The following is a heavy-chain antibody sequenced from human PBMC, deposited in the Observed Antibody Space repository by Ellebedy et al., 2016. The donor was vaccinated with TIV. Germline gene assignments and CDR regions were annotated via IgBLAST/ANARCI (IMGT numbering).Heavy chain of an antibody. CDR1: GFTFSGSA. CDR3: TRLPGTTGTTGVYYYGMDV. Sequence: GESLKIFCAASGFTFSGSAMHWVRQASGKGLEWVGRIRSKANSYATAYAASVKGRFTISRDDSKNTAYLQMNSLKTEDTAVYYCTRLPGTTGTTGVYYYGMDVWGQGTTVTVSS. J-gene: IGHJ6*02. CDR2: IRSKANSYAT. V-gene: IGHV3-73*01. D-gene: IGHD1-1*01.